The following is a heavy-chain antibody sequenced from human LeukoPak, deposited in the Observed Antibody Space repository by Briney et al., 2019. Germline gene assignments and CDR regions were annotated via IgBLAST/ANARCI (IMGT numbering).Heavy chain of an antibody. J-gene: IGHJ4*02. CDR2: IYYSGST. CDR1: GGSISSGGYY. CDR3: AREAGRYGGYGKSACFDY. V-gene: IGHV4-31*03. D-gene: IGHD5-12*01. Sequence: PSQTLSLTCTVSGGSISSGGYYWSWIRQHPGKGLEWIGYIYYSGSTYYNPSLKSRVTISVDTSKNQFSLKLSSVTAADTAVYYWAREAGRYGGYGKSACFDYWGQGTLVTASS.